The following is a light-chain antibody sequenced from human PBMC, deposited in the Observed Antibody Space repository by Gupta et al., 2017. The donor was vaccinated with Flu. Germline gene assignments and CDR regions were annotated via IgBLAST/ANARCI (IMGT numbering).Light chain of an antibody. V-gene: IGLV3-21*02. CDR1: NIGSKS. J-gene: IGLJ2*01. Sequence: SYVLTQPPSVSVAPGQTARITCGGNNIGSKSVHWYQQKPGQAPVLVVSDDSDRSSGIPERFSGSNSGNTATLTISRVEAGDEADYYCQVWDSSSDHVVFGGGTKLTVL. CDR2: DDS. CDR3: QVWDSSSDHVV.